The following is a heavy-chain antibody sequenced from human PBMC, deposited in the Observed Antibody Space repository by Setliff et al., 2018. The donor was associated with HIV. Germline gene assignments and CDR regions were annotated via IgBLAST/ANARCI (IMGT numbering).Heavy chain of an antibody. CDR2: MNPNSGNT. Sequence: ASVKVSCKASGYTFGNYDINWVRQAPGQGLEWMGWMNPNSGNTGFAQKFQGRVTITRDTSASTAYMELSSLRSEDTAVYFCARDMQDNNSFGPNSNLGYWGQGTQVTVSS. V-gene: IGHV1-8*03. D-gene: IGHD5-18*01. CDR3: ARDMQDNNSFGPNSNLGY. J-gene: IGHJ4*02. CDR1: GYTFGNYD.